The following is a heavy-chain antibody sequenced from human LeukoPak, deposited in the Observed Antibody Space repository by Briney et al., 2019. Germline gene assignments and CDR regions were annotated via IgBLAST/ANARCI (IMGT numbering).Heavy chain of an antibody. CDR3: ARDDIAAAGRFDY. CDR2: IYYSGST. V-gene: IGHV4-39*07. D-gene: IGHD6-13*01. Sequence: SETLSLTCTVSGGSISSSSYYWGWIRQPPGKGLEWIGSIYYSGSTYYNPSLKSRVTISVDMSKNQFSLKLSSVTAADTAVYYCARDDIAAAGRFDYWGQGTLVTVSS. CDR1: GGSISSSSYY. J-gene: IGHJ4*02.